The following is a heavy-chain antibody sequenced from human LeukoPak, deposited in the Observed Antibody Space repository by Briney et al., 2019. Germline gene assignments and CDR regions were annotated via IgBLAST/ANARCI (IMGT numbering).Heavy chain of an antibody. CDR3: ARVENYYYYGMDV. J-gene: IGHJ6*02. V-gene: IGHV4-61*08. CDR2: IYYSGST. CDR1: GGSISSGGYY. Sequence: SETLSLTCTVSGGSISSGGYYWSRIRQHPGKGLEWIGYIYYSGSTNYNPSLKSRVTISVDTSKNQFFLKLSSVTAADTAVYYCARVENYYYYGMDVWGQGTTVTVSS.